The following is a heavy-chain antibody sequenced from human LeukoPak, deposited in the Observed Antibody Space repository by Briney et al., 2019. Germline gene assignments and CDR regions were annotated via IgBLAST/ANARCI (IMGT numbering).Heavy chain of an antibody. Sequence: GGSLRLSCAASGFTFSSYAMHWVRQAPGKGLEWVAVISYDGSNKYYADSVKGRFTISRDNSKNTLYLQMNSLRAEDTAVYYCARDLGTLYGTGTTASRAFDYWGQGTLVTVSS. D-gene: IGHD1-1*01. CDR3: ARDLGTLYGTGTTASRAFDY. CDR1: GFTFSSYA. CDR2: ISYDGSNK. J-gene: IGHJ4*02. V-gene: IGHV3-30*04.